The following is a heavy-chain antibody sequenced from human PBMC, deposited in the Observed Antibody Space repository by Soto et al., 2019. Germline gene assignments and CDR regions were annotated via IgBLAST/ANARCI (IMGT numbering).Heavy chain of an antibody. J-gene: IGHJ5*02. CDR2: IYHSGST. CDR3: ARVPDR. D-gene: IGHD2-2*01. Sequence: TLSHRCAVSGVKIVGVGYSWSWIRQPPGKGLEWIGYIYHSGSTYYNPSLKSRVTISVDRSKNQFSLKLSSVTAADTAVYYCARVPDRWGQGTLVTVSS. CDR1: GVKIVGVGYS. V-gene: IGHV4-30-2*01.